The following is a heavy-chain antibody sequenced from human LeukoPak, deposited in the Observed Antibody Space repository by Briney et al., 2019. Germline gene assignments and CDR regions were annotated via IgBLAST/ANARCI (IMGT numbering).Heavy chain of an antibody. CDR1: GVSFGSYA. J-gene: IGHJ6*02. V-gene: IGHV3-23*01. D-gene: IGHD4-17*01. Sequence: GGSLRLSCVASGVSFGSYAMNWVRQAPGKGLEWVSVISGGGGITYYPDSVKGRFTISRDNPKNTLYLQMNSLRAEDTAVYYCARAPDYGDYSYYGMDVWGQGTTVTVSS. CDR2: ISGGGGIT. CDR3: ARAPDYGDYSYYGMDV.